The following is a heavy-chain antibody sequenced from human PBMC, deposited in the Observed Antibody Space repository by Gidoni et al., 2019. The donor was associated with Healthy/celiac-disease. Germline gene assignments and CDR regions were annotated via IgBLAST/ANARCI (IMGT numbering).Heavy chain of an antibody. J-gene: IGHJ4*02. CDR2: ISSSSSYT. V-gene: IGHV3-11*05. Sequence: QVQLVESGGGLVKPGGSLSHSCAASGFTFSDYYMSWIRQAPGKGLEWVSYISSSSSYTNYADSVKGRFTISRDNAKNSLYLQMNSLRAEDTAVYYCARGGRWLRYPLDYWGQGTLVTVSS. CDR3: ARGGRWLRYPLDY. D-gene: IGHD5-12*01. CDR1: GFTFSDYY.